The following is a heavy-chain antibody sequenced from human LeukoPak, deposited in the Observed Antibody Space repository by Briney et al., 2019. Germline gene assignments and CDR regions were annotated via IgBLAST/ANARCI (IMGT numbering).Heavy chain of an antibody. V-gene: IGHV3-33*08. D-gene: IGHD3-10*01. CDR1: GFTFSGYE. CDR3: ARDGGSGTPLTYFDY. Sequence: GGSLRLSCAASGFTFSGYEMNWVRQAPGKGLEWVALIWHSGSTKNYADPVKGRFTISRDNSKNTLYLQMNSLRAEDSAVYYCARDGGSGTPLTYFDYWGQGTLVTVSS. CDR2: IWHSGSTK. J-gene: IGHJ4*02.